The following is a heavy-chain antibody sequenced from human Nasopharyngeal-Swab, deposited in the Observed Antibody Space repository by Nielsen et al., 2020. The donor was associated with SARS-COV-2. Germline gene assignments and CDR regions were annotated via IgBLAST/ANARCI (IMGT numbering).Heavy chain of an antibody. D-gene: IGHD3-9*01. CDR1: GGSISSGDYY. V-gene: IGHV4-30-4*01. Sequence: SETLSLTCTVSGGSISSGDYYWSWIRQPPGKGLEWIGYIYYSGSTYYNPSLKSRVTISVDTSKNQFSLKPSSVTAADTAVYYCAREDCEDYDILTGKRQSHYYYMDVWGKGTTVTVSS. J-gene: IGHJ6*03. CDR2: IYYSGST. CDR3: AREDCEDYDILTGKRQSHYYYMDV.